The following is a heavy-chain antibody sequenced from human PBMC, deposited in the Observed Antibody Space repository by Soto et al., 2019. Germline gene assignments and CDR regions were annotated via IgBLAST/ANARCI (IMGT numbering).Heavy chain of an antibody. D-gene: IGHD3-10*01. CDR3: ARDSPDVLLWFDP. Sequence: ASVKVSCKASGYTFTSYDINWVRQATGQGLEWMGWMNPNSGNTGYAQKFQGRVTMTRNTSISTAYMELSSLRSEDTAVYYCARDSPDVLLWFDPWGQGTLVTVSS. J-gene: IGHJ5*02. CDR2: MNPNSGNT. V-gene: IGHV1-8*01. CDR1: GYTFTSYD.